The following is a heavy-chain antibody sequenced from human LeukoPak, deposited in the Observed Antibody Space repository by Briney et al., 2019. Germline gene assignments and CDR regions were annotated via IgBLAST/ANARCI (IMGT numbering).Heavy chain of an antibody. CDR2: IIPILGIA. D-gene: IGHD3-9*01. CDR3: ARELTRGFDP. Sequence: GASVKVSCKASGGTSSSYAISWVRQAPGQGLEWMGRIIPILGIANYAQKFQGRVTITADKSTSTAYMELSSLRSEDTAVHYCARELTRGFDPWGQGTLVTVSS. V-gene: IGHV1-69*04. CDR1: GGTSSSYA. J-gene: IGHJ5*02.